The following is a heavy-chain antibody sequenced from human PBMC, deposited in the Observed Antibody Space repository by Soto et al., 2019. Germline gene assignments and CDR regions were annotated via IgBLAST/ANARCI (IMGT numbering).Heavy chain of an antibody. D-gene: IGHD1-26*01. J-gene: IGHJ6*02. CDR3: ARARHLYSGSYYYYYYYGMDV. V-gene: IGHV4-34*01. Sequence: PSETLSLTCAVYGGSFSCYYWSWIRQPPGKGLEWIGEINHSGSTNYNPSLKSRVTISVDTSKNQFSLKLSSVTAADTAVYYCARARHLYSGSYYYYYYYGMDVWGQGTTVTASS. CDR2: INHSGST. CDR1: GGSFSCYY.